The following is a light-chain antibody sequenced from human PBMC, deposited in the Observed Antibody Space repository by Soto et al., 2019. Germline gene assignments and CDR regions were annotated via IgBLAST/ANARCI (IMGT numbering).Light chain of an antibody. CDR1: QSVRSN. Sequence: EIVMTQSPATLSVSPGERATLSFRSSQSVRSNLAWYQQKLGQAPRLLIYGASTRATGIPARFSGSGSGTEFTLTISSLQSEDFALYYCQQYNNWPPITFGQGTRLEI. J-gene: IGKJ5*01. V-gene: IGKV3-15*01. CDR2: GAS. CDR3: QQYNNWPPIT.